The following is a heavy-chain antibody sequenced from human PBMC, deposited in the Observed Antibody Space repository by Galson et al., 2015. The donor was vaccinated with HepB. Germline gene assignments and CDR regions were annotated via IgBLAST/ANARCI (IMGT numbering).Heavy chain of an antibody. CDR3: ARDRYYEGSGYYYSDN. J-gene: IGHJ4*02. D-gene: IGHD3-22*01. CDR1: GFTVSSSY. Sequence: SLRLSCAASGFTVSSSYMSWVRQAPGKGLECVSVIYSGGSTFYADSVRGRFTISRDSSKNTLYLQMNSLRAEDTAVYYCARDRYYEGSGYYYSDNWGQGTLVTVSS. CDR2: IYSGGST. V-gene: IGHV3-53*01.